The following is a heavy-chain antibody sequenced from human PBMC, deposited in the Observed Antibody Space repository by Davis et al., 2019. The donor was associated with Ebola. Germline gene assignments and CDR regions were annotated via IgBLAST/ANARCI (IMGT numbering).Heavy chain of an antibody. J-gene: IGHJ4*02. CDR1: GFSFTDYG. D-gene: IGHD6-13*01. CDR3: VRSNSWYGDY. V-gene: IGHV1-18*01. CDR2: ISAYTGHT. Sequence: ASVKVSCKASGFSFTDYGITWVRQAPGQGLEWMGWISAYTGHTNYAQSFQGRIAMTIDTSTNTLYMELRSLRSDDTAVYYYVRSNSWYGDYWGRGTLVTVSS.